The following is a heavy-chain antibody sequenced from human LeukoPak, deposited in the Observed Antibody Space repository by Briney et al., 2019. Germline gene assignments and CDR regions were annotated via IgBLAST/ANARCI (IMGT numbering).Heavy chain of an antibody. CDR2: IIPIFGTA. CDR3: ARGGYSSPEDY. Sequence: SAKVSCKASGGTFSSYAISWVRQAPGQGLEWMGGIIPIFGTANYAQKFQGRVTITADESTSTAYMELSSLRSDDTAVYYCARGGYSSPEDYWGQGTLVTVSS. CDR1: GGTFSSYA. V-gene: IGHV1-69*13. D-gene: IGHD6-13*01. J-gene: IGHJ4*02.